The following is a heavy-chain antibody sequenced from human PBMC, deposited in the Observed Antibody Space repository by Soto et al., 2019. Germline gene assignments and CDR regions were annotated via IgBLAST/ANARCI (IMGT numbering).Heavy chain of an antibody. J-gene: IGHJ4*02. CDR1: GFTFSSYA. CDR3: AKAPITYCSGGSCYPSPFAY. Sequence: EVQLLESGGGLVQPGGSLRLSCAASGFTFSSYAMSSVRQAPGKGLDWVSAITGSGGSTYYADSVKGRVTISRDNSKNILYLQMNSLRAEDTAVYYCAKAPITYCSGGSCYPSPFAYWGQGTLVTVSS. D-gene: IGHD2-15*01. CDR2: ITGSGGST. V-gene: IGHV3-23*01.